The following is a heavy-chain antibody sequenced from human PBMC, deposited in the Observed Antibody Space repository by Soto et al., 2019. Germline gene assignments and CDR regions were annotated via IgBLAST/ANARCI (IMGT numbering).Heavy chain of an antibody. Sequence: KVSCKASGYTFTSYAMHWVRQAPGQRLEWMGWINAGNGNTKYSQKFQGRVTITRDTSASTAYMELSSLRSEDTAVYYCARQLVVVPAARPGMDVWGQGTTVTVSS. CDR2: INAGNGNT. J-gene: IGHJ6*02. D-gene: IGHD2-2*01. CDR1: GYTFTSYA. V-gene: IGHV1-3*01. CDR3: ARQLVVVPAARPGMDV.